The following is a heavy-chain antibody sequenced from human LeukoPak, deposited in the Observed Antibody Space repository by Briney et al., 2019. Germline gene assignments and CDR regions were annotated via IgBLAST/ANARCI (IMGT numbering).Heavy chain of an antibody. CDR2: ISVSGDFT. CDR3: AKRRRSSGSYYLYDMDV. D-gene: IGHD1-26*01. Sequence: GGSLRLSCAASGFTFSSYWMHWVRQAPGKGLEWVSGISVSGDFTNYADSVRGRFTISRDNSKNTLHLQMNSLRVEDTAVYYCAKRRRSSGSYYLYDMDVWGQGTTVTVSS. J-gene: IGHJ6*02. V-gene: IGHV3-23*01. CDR1: GFTFSSYW.